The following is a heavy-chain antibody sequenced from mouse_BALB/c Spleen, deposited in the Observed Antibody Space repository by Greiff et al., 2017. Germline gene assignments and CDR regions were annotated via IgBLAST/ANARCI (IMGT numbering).Heavy chain of an antibody. CDR3: ASYYGSSPFDY. CDR1: GYSITSGYY. J-gene: IGHJ2*01. D-gene: IGHD1-1*01. V-gene: IGHV3-6*02. CDR2: ISYDGSN. Sequence: EVKVEESGPGLVKPSQSLSLTCSVTGYSITSGYYWNWIRQFPGNKLEWMGYISYDGSNNYNPSLKNRISITRDTSKNQFFLKLNSVTTEDTATYYCASYYGSSPFDYWGQGTTLTVSS.